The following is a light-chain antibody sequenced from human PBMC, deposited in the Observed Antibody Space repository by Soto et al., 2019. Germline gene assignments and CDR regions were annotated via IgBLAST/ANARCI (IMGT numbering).Light chain of an antibody. CDR3: QQSYRA. CDR1: QSISNS. J-gene: IGKJ1*01. V-gene: IGKV1-39*01. Sequence: DIQMTQSPSSLSASVGDRVTITCRASQSISNSLNWYQQKPGKAPKLLIYAASSLQSGFPSRFRGSGSGTDFTLTISSLQPEDFATYYCQQSYRAFGQGTTVEIK. CDR2: AAS.